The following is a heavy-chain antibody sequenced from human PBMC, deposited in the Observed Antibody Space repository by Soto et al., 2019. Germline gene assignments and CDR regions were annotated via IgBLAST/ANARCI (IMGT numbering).Heavy chain of an antibody. Sequence: GGSLRLSCAASGFTFTTYGMHWVRQAPGKGLEWVAVISYDGSKTYYGGSVKGRFTISRDNFKNTLYLQMNSLRTEDTAVYYCAKKEGSGWYHYYHGMDVWGQRTTVTVSS. J-gene: IGHJ6*02. CDR2: ISYDGSKT. V-gene: IGHV3-30*18. CDR1: GFTFTTYG. D-gene: IGHD6-19*01. CDR3: AKKEGSGWYHYYHGMDV.